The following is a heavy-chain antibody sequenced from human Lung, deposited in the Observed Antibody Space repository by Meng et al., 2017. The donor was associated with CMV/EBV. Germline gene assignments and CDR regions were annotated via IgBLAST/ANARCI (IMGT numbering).Heavy chain of an antibody. CDR1: GGSISSDDHY. D-gene: IGHD3-16*01. CDR2: VYYRGST. J-gene: IGHJ6*02. CDR3: SRWSLVYYNRDV. V-gene: IGHV4-30-4*01. Sequence: SETLSLTCTVTGGSISSDDHYWSWIRQTPGKGLEWIGYVYYRGSTYYIPSLKSRVIMSVDTSKNHFSLNLTTVTAADTAVYYCSRWSLVYYNRDVWGQGPAVTVSS.